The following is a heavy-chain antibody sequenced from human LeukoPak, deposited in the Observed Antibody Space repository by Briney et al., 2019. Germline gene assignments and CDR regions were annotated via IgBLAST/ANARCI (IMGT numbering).Heavy chain of an antibody. V-gene: IGHV3-23*01. CDR1: GFTFSSYA. CDR2: ISGSGGST. CDR3: ANAPDHFDY. Sequence: PGGSLRLSCAASGFTFSSYAMRWVRQAPGKGLEWVAAISGSGGSTYCADSVKGRFTISRDNSKNTLYLQMNSLRAEDTAVYYCANAPDHFDYWGQGTLVTVSS. J-gene: IGHJ4*02.